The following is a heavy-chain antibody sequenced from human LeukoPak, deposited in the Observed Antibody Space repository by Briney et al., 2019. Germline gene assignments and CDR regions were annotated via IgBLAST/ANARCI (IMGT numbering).Heavy chain of an antibody. V-gene: IGHV1-2*02. J-gene: IGHJ4*02. CDR1: GYTFTGYY. D-gene: IGHD6-19*01. CDR2: INPNSGGT. Sequence: ASVKVSCKASGYTFTGYYMHWVRQAPGQGLEWMEWINPNSGGTNYAQKFQGRVTMTRDTSISTAYMELSRLRSDDTAVYYCARGYSSGWYVFDYWGQGTLVTVSS. CDR3: ARGYSSGWYVFDY.